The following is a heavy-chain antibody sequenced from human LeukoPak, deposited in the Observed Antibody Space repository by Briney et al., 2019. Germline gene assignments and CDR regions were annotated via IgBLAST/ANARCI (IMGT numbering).Heavy chain of an antibody. D-gene: IGHD6-19*01. CDR2: IIPIFGTA. CDR1: GGTVSSYA. J-gene: IGHJ4*02. Sequence: SVKVSCKASGGTVSSYAISWVRQAPGQGLEWMGGIIPIFGTANYAQKFQGRVTITTDESTSTAYMELSSLRSEDTAVYYCAREILRYSSGWYYFDYWGQGTLVTVSS. V-gene: IGHV1-69*05. CDR3: AREILRYSSGWYYFDY.